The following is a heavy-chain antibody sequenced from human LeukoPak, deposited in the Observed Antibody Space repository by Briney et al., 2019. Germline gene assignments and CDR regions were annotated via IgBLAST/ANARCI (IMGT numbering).Heavy chain of an antibody. J-gene: IGHJ4*02. CDR1: GYTFTGFY. D-gene: IGHD2-2*02. CDR2: INPNSGGT. Sequence: ASVKVSCKASGYTFTGFYIHWVRQAPGQGLEWKGWINPNSGGTNYAQKFQGRVTMTRDTSISTAYMELGRLRSDDTAVFYCATSMGYCTGTTCYTIWAFDNWGQGTLVTVPS. CDR3: ATSMGYCTGTTCYTIWAFDN. V-gene: IGHV1-2*02.